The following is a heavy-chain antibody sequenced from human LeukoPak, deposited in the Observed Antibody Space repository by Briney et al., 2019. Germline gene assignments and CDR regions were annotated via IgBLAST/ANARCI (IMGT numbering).Heavy chain of an antibody. D-gene: IGHD2/OR15-2a*01. V-gene: IGHV3-21*04. J-gene: IGHJ6*03. CDR3: AKGPPPRVLFYYYYYMDV. CDR1: GFTFSSYS. Sequence: GGSLRLSCAASGFTFSSYSMNWVRQAPGKGLEWVSSISSSSSYIYYADSVKGRFTISRDNSKNTLYLQMNSLRAEDTAVYYCAKGPPPRVLFYYYYYMDVWGKGTTVTVSS. CDR2: ISSSSSYI.